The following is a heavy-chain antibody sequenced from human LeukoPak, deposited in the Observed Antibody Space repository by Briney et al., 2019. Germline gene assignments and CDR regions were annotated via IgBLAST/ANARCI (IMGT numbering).Heavy chain of an antibody. CDR3: AGFTPAVDY. CDR1: GYSISSGHY. J-gene: IGHJ4*02. D-gene: IGHD3-10*01. V-gene: IGHV4-38-2*01. CDR2: IYHSGGT. Sequence: SETLSLTCAVSGYSISSGHYWGWIRPPPGKGLEWIGSIYHSGGTYYNPSLKSRVTISVDTSKNQFSLKMKSVTAADMAVYYCAGFTPAVDYCSQGTLVTVSS.